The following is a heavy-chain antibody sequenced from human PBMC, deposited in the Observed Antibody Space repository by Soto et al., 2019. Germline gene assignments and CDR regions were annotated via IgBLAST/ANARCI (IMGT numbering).Heavy chain of an antibody. D-gene: IGHD6-13*01. V-gene: IGHV4-39*01. Sequence: SYTLSLTCIVSGASISSRSSYWGWIRQPPGKGLEWVGTFYSGSTYNNPSLKSRVTISVDTSKNQFSLKLSSVAAEDTAIYYCATTRGIAVGGSFDHWGQGTLVTASS. J-gene: IGHJ5*02. CDR2: FYSGST. CDR1: GASISSRSSY. CDR3: ATTRGIAVGGSFDH.